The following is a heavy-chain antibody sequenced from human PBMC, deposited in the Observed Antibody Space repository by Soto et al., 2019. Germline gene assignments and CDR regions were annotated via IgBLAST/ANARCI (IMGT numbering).Heavy chain of an antibody. V-gene: IGHV3-23*01. Sequence: EVQLLESGGGSVQPGGSLRVSCAGTGFSFSSYVMRWVRQAPGKGLEWVSSIRGTTGNTFYADSVKGRFTISRDISRDTVYLQMNSLRVEDTAVYYCARGSGSSKYFELWGRGTLVTVSS. J-gene: IGHJ2*01. D-gene: IGHD6-6*01. CDR3: ARGSGSSKYFEL. CDR1: GFSFSSYV. CDR2: IRGTTGNT.